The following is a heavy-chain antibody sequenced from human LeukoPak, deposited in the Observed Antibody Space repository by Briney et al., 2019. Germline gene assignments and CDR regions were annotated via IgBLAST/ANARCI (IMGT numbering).Heavy chain of an antibody. CDR3: ARQRETYGDYLN. V-gene: IGHV4-30-4*01. CDR1: GGSISSGDYY. CDR2: IYYSGST. Sequence: SQTLSLTCSVSGGSISSGDYYWSWIRQPPGKGLEWIGYIYYSGSTYYNPSLKSRVTISVDTSKNQFSLKLSSVTAADTAVYYCARQRETYGDYLNWGQGTLVTVSS. D-gene: IGHD4-17*01. J-gene: IGHJ4*02.